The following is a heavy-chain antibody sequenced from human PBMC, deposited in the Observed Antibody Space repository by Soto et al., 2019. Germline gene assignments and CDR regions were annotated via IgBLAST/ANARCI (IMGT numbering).Heavy chain of an antibody. CDR1: GGTFSTYG. V-gene: IGHV1-69*13. D-gene: IGHD1-1*01. CDR3: AGGTQGYYGLDV. Sequence: SVKVSCKASGGTFSTYGIIWVRQAPGQGLEWMGSFTPVFGTSFHAQRFKGRITITADESTNTAYMELSSLRSEDTALYFCAGGTQGYYGLDVWGQGTTVTVSS. J-gene: IGHJ6*02. CDR2: FTPVFGTS.